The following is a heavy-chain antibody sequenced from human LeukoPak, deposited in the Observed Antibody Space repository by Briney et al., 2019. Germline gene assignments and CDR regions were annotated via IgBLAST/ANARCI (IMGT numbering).Heavy chain of an antibody. CDR1: GGSISSYY. CDR3: ARTADYSIVALYYYYYMDV. CDR2: IYYSGST. Sequence: SSETLSLTCTVSGGSISSYYWSWIRQPPGKGLEWIGYIYYSGSTNYNPSLKSRVTISVDTSKNQFSLKLSSVTAADTAVYYCARTADYSIVALYYYYYMDVWGKGTTVTVSS. V-gene: IGHV4-59*01. D-gene: IGHD2-15*01. J-gene: IGHJ6*03.